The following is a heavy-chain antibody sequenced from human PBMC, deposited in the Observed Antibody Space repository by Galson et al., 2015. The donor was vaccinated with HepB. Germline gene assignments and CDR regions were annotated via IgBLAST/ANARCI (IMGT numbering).Heavy chain of an antibody. CDR3: ATSDYCGGDCYDAFDI. Sequence: SCKVSGYILTELSMHWVRQVPGKGLEWMGGFDPEDGVTIYAQKFQGRVTMTEDTSTDTAYMELSSLRSEDTAVYYCATSDYCGGDCYDAFDIWGQGTMVTVSS. J-gene: IGHJ3*02. D-gene: IGHD2-21*02. CDR2: FDPEDGVT. V-gene: IGHV1-24*01. CDR1: GYILTELS.